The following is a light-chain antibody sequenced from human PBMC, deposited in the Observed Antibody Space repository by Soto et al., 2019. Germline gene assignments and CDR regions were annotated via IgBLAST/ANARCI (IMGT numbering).Light chain of an antibody. Sequence: VLAQSRATLSLSPGERATLSCRASQTVSSYLLWYQQKPGQAPRLLIYDASNRASGTPARFSGSGSETDFTLTISSLEPEDFAVYYCQHRMNWPLTFCQGGRLE. J-gene: IGKJ5*01. CDR1: QTVSSY. CDR3: QHRMNWPLT. V-gene: IGKV3-11*01. CDR2: DAS.